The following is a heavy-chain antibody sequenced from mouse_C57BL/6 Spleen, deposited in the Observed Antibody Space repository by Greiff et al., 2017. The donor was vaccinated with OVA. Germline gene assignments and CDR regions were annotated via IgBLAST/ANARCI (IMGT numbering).Heavy chain of an antibody. D-gene: IGHD2-2*01. J-gene: IGHJ4*01. CDR3: AIHGYGARDY. V-gene: IGHV1-74*01. CDR1: GYTFTSYW. Sequence: QVQLQQPGAELVKPGASVKVSCKASGYTFTSYWMHWVTPRPGQGLEWIGRIHPSASVPNYNPKFKGQATLTVDPSSSTAYMQLSSLTSEDSAVYDCAIHGYGARDYWGQGTSVTVAS. CDR2: IHPSASVP.